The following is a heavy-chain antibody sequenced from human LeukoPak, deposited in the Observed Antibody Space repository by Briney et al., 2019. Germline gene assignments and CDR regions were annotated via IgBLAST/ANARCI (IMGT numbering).Heavy chain of an antibody. CDR2: ICSSGSPI. J-gene: IGHJ4*02. D-gene: IGHD4-23*01. V-gene: IGHV3-11*01. CDR3: ARRAGGYSHPYDY. CDR1: GFTFSDYY. Sequence: GGSLRLFCAASGFTFSDYYMSWLGQARGKGLEWVSYICSSGSPILYGDSVKGRFTISRTNAKNSLYLQMNSLRAEDTAVYYCARRAGGYSHPYDYWGQGILVTVSS.